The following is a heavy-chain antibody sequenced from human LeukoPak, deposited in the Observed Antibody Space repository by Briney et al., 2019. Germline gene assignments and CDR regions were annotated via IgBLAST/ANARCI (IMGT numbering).Heavy chain of an antibody. CDR3: ARGGDFY. CDR1: GFSFSNYE. V-gene: IGHV3-48*01. Sequence: GGSLRLSCAASGFSFSNYEMNWVRQTPGKGLEWVSYISPSSSTIYYADSVKGRFTISRDNAKNSLYLQMNSLRADDTAVYYCARGGDFYWGQGTLVTVSS. J-gene: IGHJ4*02. CDR2: ISPSSSTI. D-gene: IGHD3-3*01.